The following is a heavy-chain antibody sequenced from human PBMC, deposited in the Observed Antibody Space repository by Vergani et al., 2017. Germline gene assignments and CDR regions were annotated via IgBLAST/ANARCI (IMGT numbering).Heavy chain of an antibody. CDR3: ARGKMGAYCGGDCYLPDAFDI. D-gene: IGHD2-21*02. V-gene: IGHV3-21*01. Sequence: EVQLVESGGGLVKPGGSLRLSCAASGFTFSRYSMNWVRQAPGKGLEWVSSISSSSSYIYYADSVKGRFTLARDNAKTSLYLQMNSLRAEDTAVYYCARGKMGAYCGGDCYLPDAFDIWGQGTMVTVSS. CDR2: ISSSSSYI. CDR1: GFTFSRYS. J-gene: IGHJ3*02.